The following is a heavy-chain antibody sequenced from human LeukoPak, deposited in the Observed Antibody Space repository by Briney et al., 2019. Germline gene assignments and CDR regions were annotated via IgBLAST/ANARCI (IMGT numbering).Heavy chain of an antibody. V-gene: IGHV3-48*03. CDR1: GFSFSSYE. D-gene: IGHD3-22*01. J-gene: IGHJ4*02. CDR2: ISSRDSTI. CDR3: ARDMSYYDSTSDY. Sequence: PGGSLRLSCAASGFSFSSYEMTWVRQAPGKGLEWVSYISSRDSTIFYADSVKGRFTISRDNAKNSLYLQMNSLRAEDTAVYYCARDMSYYDSTSDYWGQGTLVTVSS.